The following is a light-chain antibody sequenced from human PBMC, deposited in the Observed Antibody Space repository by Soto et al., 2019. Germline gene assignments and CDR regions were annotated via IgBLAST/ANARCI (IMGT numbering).Light chain of an antibody. J-gene: IGKJ1*01. CDR3: HQRQSWPRT. CDR1: QSVSSSY. CDR2: GAS. Sequence: EIVLTQSPGSLSLSPGERATLSYRASQSVSSSYLAWYQLKPGQAPRLLIYGASSRATGIPDRFSGSGSGTDFTLTISDVQPEDFALYYCHQRQSWPRTFGQGTKVDIK. V-gene: IGKV3-20*01.